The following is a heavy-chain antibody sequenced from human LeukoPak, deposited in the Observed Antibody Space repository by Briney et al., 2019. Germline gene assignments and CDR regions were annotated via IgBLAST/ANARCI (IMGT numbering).Heavy chain of an antibody. Sequence: GGSLRLSCAASGFTFGGYGMSWGRQAPGKGLEWVADIRRDSRNINYADSVRGRFTISRDNAKSSLYLQMNSLRPEDTALYYCAKASTSYGYKDDAFDIWGEGTMVTVSS. CDR1: GFTFGGYG. J-gene: IGHJ3*02. CDR3: AKASTSYGYKDDAFDI. CDR2: IRRDSRNI. V-gene: IGHV3-9*01. D-gene: IGHD3-16*01.